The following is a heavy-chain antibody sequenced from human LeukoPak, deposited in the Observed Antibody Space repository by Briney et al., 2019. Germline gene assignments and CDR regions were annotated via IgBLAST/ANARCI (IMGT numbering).Heavy chain of an antibody. CDR3: ARYLKGSEPAGYYMDV. Sequence: SVKVSCKASGGTFSGYAISWVRQAPGQGLEWMGGIIPIFGTANYAQKFQGRVTITMDESTSTAYMELSSLRSEDTAVYYCARYLKGSEPAGYYMDVWGKGTTVTVSS. V-gene: IGHV1-69*05. J-gene: IGHJ6*03. D-gene: IGHD1-14*01. CDR2: IIPIFGTA. CDR1: GGTFSGYA.